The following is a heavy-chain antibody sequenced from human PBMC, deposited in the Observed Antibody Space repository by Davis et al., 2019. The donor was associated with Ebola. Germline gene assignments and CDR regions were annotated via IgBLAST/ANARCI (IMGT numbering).Heavy chain of an antibody. V-gene: IGHV4/OR15-8*01. CDR1: GFTFSSYW. D-gene: IGHD3-22*01. CDR3: ARDPRGYYYDSSGYYRGWYFDL. J-gene: IGHJ2*01. CDR2: IYHSGST. Sequence: ESLKISCAASGFTFSSYWMSWVRQPPGKGLEWIGEIYHSGSTNYNPSLKSRVTISVDKSKNQFSLKLSSVTAADTAVYYCARDPRGYYYDSSGYYRGWYFDLWGRGTLVTVSS.